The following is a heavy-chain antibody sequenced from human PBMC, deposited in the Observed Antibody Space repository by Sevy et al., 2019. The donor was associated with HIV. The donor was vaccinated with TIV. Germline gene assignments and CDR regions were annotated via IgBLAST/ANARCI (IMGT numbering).Heavy chain of an antibody. J-gene: IGHJ5*02. V-gene: IGHV3-48*02. CDR2: ISSSSGTI. CDR3: ARAPTIRAAGTWWFDP. Sequence: GGSLRLSCAASGFTFSSYSMNWVRQAPGKGLEWVSYISSSSGTIYYADSVKGQFTISRDNAKNSLYMQMNSLRDEDTAVYYCARAPTIRAAGTWWFDPWGQGTLVTVSS. CDR1: GFTFSSYS. D-gene: IGHD6-13*01.